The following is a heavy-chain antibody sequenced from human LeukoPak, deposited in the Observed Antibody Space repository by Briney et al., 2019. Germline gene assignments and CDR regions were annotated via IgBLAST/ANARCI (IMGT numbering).Heavy chain of an antibody. CDR1: GFTFSSYS. J-gene: IGHJ6*04. V-gene: IGHV3-21*01. CDR2: ISSSSSYI. CDR3: AELGITMIGGV. Sequence: GGSLRLSCAASGFTFSSYSTNWARQAPGKGLEWVSSISSSSSYIYYADSVKGRFTISRDNAKNSLYLQMNSLRAEDTAVYYCAELGITMIGGVWGKGTTVTISS. D-gene: IGHD3-10*02.